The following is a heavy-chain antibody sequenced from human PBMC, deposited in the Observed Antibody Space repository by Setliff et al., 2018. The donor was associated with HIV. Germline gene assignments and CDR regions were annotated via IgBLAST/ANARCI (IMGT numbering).Heavy chain of an antibody. CDR3: ARVQGINITLARGASAGLDV. D-gene: IGHD3-10*01. V-gene: IGHV1-18*01. Sequence: ASVKVSCKASGGTFSSYAINWVRQAPGQGLEWMGWIRADNGHTDYAQKFQGRVTMTADTSRSTAYMEMRTLRSDDTAVYYCARVQGINITLARGASAGLDVWGKGTTVTVSS. J-gene: IGHJ6*04. CDR2: IRADNGHT. CDR1: GGTFSSYA.